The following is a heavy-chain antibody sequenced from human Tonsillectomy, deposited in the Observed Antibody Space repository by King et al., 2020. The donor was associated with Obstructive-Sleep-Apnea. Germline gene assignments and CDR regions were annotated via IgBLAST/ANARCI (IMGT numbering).Heavy chain of an antibody. Sequence: VQLVESGGGLVQPGRSLRLSCTTSGFTFDDYVMSWFRQAPGKGLEWGGFIRSKAYGGTTEYAASVKGRFTISRDDSKSIAYLQMNSLKTEDTAVYYCHGVVASTLPFDYWGQGTLVTVSS. CDR2: IRSKAYGGTT. CDR1: GFTFDDYV. V-gene: IGHV3-49*03. J-gene: IGHJ4*02. CDR3: HGVVASTLPFDY. D-gene: IGHD2-15*01.